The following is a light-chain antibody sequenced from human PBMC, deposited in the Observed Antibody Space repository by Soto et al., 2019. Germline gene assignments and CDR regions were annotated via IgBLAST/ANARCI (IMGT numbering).Light chain of an antibody. Sequence: DIQMTQSPSSLSASVGDRVTITCRASQSISTYLNWYQQKPGKAPKLLIYGASTLQSGVPSGFSGSGSGTDFTLTISSLQPEDFATYYCQQSYTTPRTFGQGTKLEIK. V-gene: IGKV1-39*01. CDR1: QSISTY. CDR2: GAS. J-gene: IGKJ2*01. CDR3: QQSYTTPRT.